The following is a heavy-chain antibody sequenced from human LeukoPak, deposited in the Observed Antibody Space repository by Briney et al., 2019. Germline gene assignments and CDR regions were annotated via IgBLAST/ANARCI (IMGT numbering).Heavy chain of an antibody. D-gene: IGHD3-10*01. J-gene: IGHJ5*02. CDR3: AKDLLWFGEYEDWFDP. CDR2: IWCDGSNK. V-gene: IGHV3-33*06. Sequence: GGSLRLSCAASGFTFSSYGMHWVRQAPGKGLEWVAVIWCDGSNKYYADSVKGRFTISRDNSKNTLYLQMNSLRAEDTAVYYCAKDLLWFGEYEDWFDPWGQGTLVTVSS. CDR1: GFTFSSYG.